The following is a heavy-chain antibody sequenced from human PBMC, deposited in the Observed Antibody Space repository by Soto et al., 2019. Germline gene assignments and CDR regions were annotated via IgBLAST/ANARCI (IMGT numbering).Heavy chain of an antibody. Sequence: AALTVSCTSSRYTYTVYYRHLVRQAPGQGLEWMGWINPNSGGTNYAQKFQGRVTMTKDTSISTAYMELSRLRSDDTAVYYCTRDRDPFDPWGQGTLVTVSS. CDR1: RYTYTVYY. J-gene: IGHJ5*02. V-gene: IGHV1-2*02. D-gene: IGHD3-10*01. CDR3: TRDRDPFDP. CDR2: INPNSGGT.